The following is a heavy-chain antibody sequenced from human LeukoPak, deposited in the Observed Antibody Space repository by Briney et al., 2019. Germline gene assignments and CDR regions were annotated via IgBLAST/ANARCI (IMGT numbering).Heavy chain of an antibody. D-gene: IGHD2-2*02. Sequence: ASVMVSCKASGYTFTSYGISWVRQAPGQGLEWMGWISAYNGNTNYAQKLQGRVTMTTDTSTSTAYMELRSLRSDDTAVYYCARDDRVPAAINYYYYGMDVWGQGTTVTVSS. CDR1: GYTFTSYG. CDR3: ARDDRVPAAINYYYYGMDV. J-gene: IGHJ6*02. CDR2: ISAYNGNT. V-gene: IGHV1-18*01.